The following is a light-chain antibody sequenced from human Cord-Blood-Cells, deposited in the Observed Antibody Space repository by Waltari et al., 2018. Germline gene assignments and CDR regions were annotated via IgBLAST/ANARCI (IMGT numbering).Light chain of an antibody. Sequence: EIVLTQSPGTLPLSPGESATLPSRASQSVSSSYLAWYQQKPGQAPRLLIYGASSRATGIPDRFSGSGSGTDFTLTISRLEPEDFAVYYCQQYGSSPPITFGQGTRLEIK. CDR1: QSVSSSY. J-gene: IGKJ5*01. V-gene: IGKV3-20*01. CDR3: QQYGSSPPIT. CDR2: GAS.